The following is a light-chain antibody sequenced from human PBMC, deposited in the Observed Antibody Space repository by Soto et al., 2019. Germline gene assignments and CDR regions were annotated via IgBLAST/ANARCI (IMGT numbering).Light chain of an antibody. V-gene: IGKV3D-20*02. Sequence: EIVLTQSPGTLSLSPGERATLSCRASQSVSSSQLAWYQQKPGQAPRLLIYDASNRATGIPARFSGSGSGTDFTLTISSLQPEDFASYYCQQRSNWPVTFGQGTRLEIK. CDR1: QSVSSSQ. J-gene: IGKJ5*01. CDR3: QQRSNWPVT. CDR2: DAS.